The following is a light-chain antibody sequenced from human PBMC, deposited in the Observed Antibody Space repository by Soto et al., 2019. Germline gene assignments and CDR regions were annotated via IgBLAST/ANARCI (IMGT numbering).Light chain of an antibody. CDR3: CSYAGSSTPRV. CDR2: EGS. J-gene: IGLJ3*02. Sequence: QSALTQPASVSGSPGQSITISCTGTSSDVGSYNLVSWYQQHPGKAPKLMIYEGSKRPSGVSNRFSGSKSGSTASLTISGLQAEDEADYYCCSYAGSSTPRVFGGGTKLTVL. CDR1: SSDVGSYNL. V-gene: IGLV2-23*01.